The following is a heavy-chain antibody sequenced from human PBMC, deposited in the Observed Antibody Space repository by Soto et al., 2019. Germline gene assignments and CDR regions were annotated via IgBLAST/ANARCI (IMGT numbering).Heavy chain of an antibody. V-gene: IGHV3-30*18. Sequence: GGSLRLSCAASGFTFSSYGMHWVRQAPGKGLEWVAVISYDGSNKYYADSVKGRFTISRDSSKNTLYLQMNSLRAEDTAVYYCAKDHGILRYFDWLYYYGMDVWGQGTTVTVSS. CDR2: ISYDGSNK. D-gene: IGHD3-9*01. J-gene: IGHJ6*02. CDR3: AKDHGILRYFDWLYYYGMDV. CDR1: GFTFSSYG.